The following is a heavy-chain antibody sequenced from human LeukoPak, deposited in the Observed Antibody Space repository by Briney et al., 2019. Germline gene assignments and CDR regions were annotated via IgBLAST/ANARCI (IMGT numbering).Heavy chain of an antibody. CDR1: GGSISSYY. Sequence: SETLSLTCTVSGGSISSYYWSWIRQPARKGLEWIGRIYTSGSTNYNPSLKSRVTMSVDTSKNQFSLKLSSVTAADTAVYYCARDATMVRGVIIEYNWFDPWGQGTLVTVSS. CDR2: IYTSGST. D-gene: IGHD3-10*01. V-gene: IGHV4-4*07. CDR3: ARDATMVRGVIIEYNWFDP. J-gene: IGHJ5*02.